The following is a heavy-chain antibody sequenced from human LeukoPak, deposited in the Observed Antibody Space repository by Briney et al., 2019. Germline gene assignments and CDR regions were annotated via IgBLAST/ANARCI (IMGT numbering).Heavy chain of an antibody. V-gene: IGHV3-21*01. CDR3: ASGYCSGGSCYSRHFFDY. Sequence: PGGSLRLSCAASGFTFSSYSMNWVRQAPGKGLEWVPSISSSSSYIYYADSVKGRFTISRDNAKNSLYLQMNSLRAEDTAVYYCASGYCSGGSCYSRHFFDYWGQGTLVTVSS. J-gene: IGHJ4*02. D-gene: IGHD2-15*01. CDR1: GFTFSSYS. CDR2: ISSSSSYI.